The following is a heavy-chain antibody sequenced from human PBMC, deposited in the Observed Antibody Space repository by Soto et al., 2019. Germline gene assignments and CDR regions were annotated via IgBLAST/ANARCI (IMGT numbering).Heavy chain of an antibody. V-gene: IGHV1-69*13. D-gene: IGHD1-1*01. J-gene: IGHJ4*02. CDR2: IIPIFGTA. CDR3: ARGGGAPGWEPDY. Sequence: SVKVSCKASGGTFSSYAISWVRQAPGQGLEWTGGIIPIFGTANYAQKFQGRVTITADESTSTAYMELSSLRSEDTAVYYCARGGGAPGWEPDYWGQGTLVTVSS. CDR1: GGTFSSYA.